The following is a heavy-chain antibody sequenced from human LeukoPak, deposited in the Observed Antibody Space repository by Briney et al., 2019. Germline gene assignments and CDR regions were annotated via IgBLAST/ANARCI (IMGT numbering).Heavy chain of an antibody. CDR3: ARKGPPGGYFDY. V-gene: IGHV4-59*11. CDR1: GGSISSHY. Sequence: SETLSLTCTVSGGSISSHYWSWIRQPPGKGLEWIGYVSYRGSTNYNPSLKGRVTISVDTSKNQFSLKLSSVTAADTAVYYCARKGPPGGYFDYWGQGTLVTVSS. J-gene: IGHJ4*02. CDR2: VSYRGST. D-gene: IGHD2-15*01.